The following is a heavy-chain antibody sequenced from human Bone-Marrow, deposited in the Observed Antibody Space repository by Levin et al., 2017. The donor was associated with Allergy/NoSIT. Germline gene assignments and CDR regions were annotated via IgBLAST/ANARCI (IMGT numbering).Heavy chain of an antibody. CDR2: MNPNSGNT. V-gene: IGHV1-8*01. D-gene: IGHD1-26*01. J-gene: IGHJ4*02. Sequence: ASVKVSCKASGYTFPSYDISWVRQATGQGLEWMGWMNPNSGNTGYAQKFQGRVVMTRNTSITTAYMELSSLRSEDTAVYYCTRRGNYFDTKRDYWGQGTLVTVSS. CDR1: GYTFPSYD. CDR3: TRRGNYFDTKRDY.